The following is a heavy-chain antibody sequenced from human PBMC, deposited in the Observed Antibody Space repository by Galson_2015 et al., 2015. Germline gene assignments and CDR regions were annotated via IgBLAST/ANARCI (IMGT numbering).Heavy chain of an antibody. J-gene: IGHJ4*02. CDR3: ARDYYDSSGYPLLDY. V-gene: IGHV1-3*01. Sequence: SVKVSCRASGYTFTSYAMHWVRQAPGQRLEWMGWINAGNGNTKYSQKFQGRVTITRDTSASTAYMELSSLRSEDTAVYYCARDYYDSSGYPLLDYWGQGTLVTVSS. CDR1: GYTFTSYA. CDR2: INAGNGNT. D-gene: IGHD3-22*01.